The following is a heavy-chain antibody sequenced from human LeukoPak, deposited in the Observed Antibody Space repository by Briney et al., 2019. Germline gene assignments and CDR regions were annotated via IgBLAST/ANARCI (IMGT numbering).Heavy chain of an antibody. Sequence: SVKVSCKASGYTFTSYYMHWVRQAPGQGLEWMGGIIPIFGTANYAQKFQGRITITADKSTSTAYMELSSLRSEDTAVYYCARDLYYYDSSGYLLWGQGTLVTVSS. D-gene: IGHD3-22*01. J-gene: IGHJ4*02. CDR1: GYTFTSYY. CDR2: IIPIFGTA. CDR3: ARDLYYYDSSGYLL. V-gene: IGHV1-69*06.